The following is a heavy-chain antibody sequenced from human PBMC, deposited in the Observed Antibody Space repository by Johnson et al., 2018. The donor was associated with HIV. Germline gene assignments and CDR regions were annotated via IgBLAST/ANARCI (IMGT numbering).Heavy chain of an antibody. CDR2: ISYDGSNK. J-gene: IGHJ3*02. Sequence: QMLLVESGGGLVQPGGSLKLSCAASGFTFSSYPMHWVRQAPGKGLEWVAVISYDGSNKYYVDSVKGRFTISRDNSKNTLYLQMNSLRAEDTAVYYCARVSSSSLGAFDIWGQGTMVTVSS. D-gene: IGHD6-6*01. CDR1: GFTFSSYP. CDR3: ARVSSSSLGAFDI. V-gene: IGHV3-30*04.